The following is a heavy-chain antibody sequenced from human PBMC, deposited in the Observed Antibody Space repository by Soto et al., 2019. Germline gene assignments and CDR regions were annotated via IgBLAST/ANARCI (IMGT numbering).Heavy chain of an antibody. J-gene: IGHJ6*02. CDR2: ISYDGSNK. CDR3: AKGRGDFWSGYYYGMDV. CDR1: GFTFCSYG. V-gene: IGHV3-30*18. Sequence: GGSLRLSCAASGFTFCSYGMHWVRQAPGKGLEWVAVISYDGSNKYYADSVKGRFTISRDNSKNTLYLQMNSLRAEDTAVYYCAKGRGDFWSGYYYGMDVWGQGTTVTVSS. D-gene: IGHD3-3*01.